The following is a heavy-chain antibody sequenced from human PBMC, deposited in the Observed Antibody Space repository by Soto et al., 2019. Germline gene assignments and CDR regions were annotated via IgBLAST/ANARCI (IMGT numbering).Heavy chain of an antibody. CDR1: GGSISSYY. V-gene: IGHV4-59*01. J-gene: IGHJ6*03. Sequence: PLSLTCTVSGGSISSYYWSWIRQPPGKGLEWIGYIYYSGSTNYNPSLKSRVTISVDTSKNQFSLKLSSVTAADTAVYYCARDRGGYYYYYYMDVWGKGTTVTVSS. CDR2: IYYSGST. D-gene: IGHD3-10*01. CDR3: ARDRGGYYYYYYMDV.